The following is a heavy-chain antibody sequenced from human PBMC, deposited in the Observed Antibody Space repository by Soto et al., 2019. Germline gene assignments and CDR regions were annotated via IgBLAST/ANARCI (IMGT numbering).Heavy chain of an antibody. CDR3: GRLRDMDVFASGIDSYYMDV. V-gene: IGHV3-33*01. CDR1: GFTFSSYG. J-gene: IGHJ6*03. Sequence: PGGSLRLSCAASGFTFSSYGMHWVRQAPGKGLEWVAVIWYDGSNKYYADSVKGRFTISRDNSKNTLYLHMNSLRAEDTAVYCCGRLRDMDVFASGIDSYYMDVWGKGTTVTVSS. CDR2: IWYDGSNK. D-gene: IGHD1-26*01.